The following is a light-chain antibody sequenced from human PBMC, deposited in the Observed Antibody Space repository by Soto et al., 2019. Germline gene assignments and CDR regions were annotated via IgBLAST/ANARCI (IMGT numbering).Light chain of an antibody. CDR3: YSYAGDNLYV. Sequence: QSVLTQPASVSASPGQSITIPCTGTSSDVGSYNLVSWFQQHPGKVPKLLIYEGTKRPSGLSDRFSGSKSGTTASLTISGLQAEDEANYYCYSYAGDNLYVFGTGTKVTVL. CDR1: SSDVGSYNL. J-gene: IGLJ1*01. CDR2: EGT. V-gene: IGLV2-23*01.